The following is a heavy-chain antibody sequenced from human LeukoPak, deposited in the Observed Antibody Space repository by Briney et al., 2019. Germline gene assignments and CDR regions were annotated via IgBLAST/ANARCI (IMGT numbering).Heavy chain of an antibody. V-gene: IGHV4-59*02. D-gene: IGHD3-10*01. Sequence: SETLSLTCTISGGSVSDYYWSWIRQSPGKGLEWIGYIYHTGSTSYSPSLKSRVTISVDTSKNQFSLKLSSVTAADTAVYYCARLPLLWFGESLDYWGQGTLVTVSS. J-gene: IGHJ4*02. CDR1: GGSVSDYY. CDR2: IYHTGST. CDR3: ARLPLLWFGESLDY.